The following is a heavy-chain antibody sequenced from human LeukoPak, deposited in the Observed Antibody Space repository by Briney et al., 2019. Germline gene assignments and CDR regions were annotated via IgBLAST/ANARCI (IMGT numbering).Heavy chain of an antibody. V-gene: IGHV3-23*01. CDR2: ISGSGGST. J-gene: IGHJ4*02. D-gene: IGHD3-16*02. CDR3: AFHYDYVWGSYRYFATNYFDY. CDR1: GFTFSSYA. Sequence: GGSLRLSCAASGFTFSSYAMSWVRQAPGKGLEWVSAISGSGGSTYYADSVKGRFTISRDNSKNTLYLQMNSLRAEDTAVYYCAFHYDYVWGSYRYFATNYFDYWGQGTLVTASS.